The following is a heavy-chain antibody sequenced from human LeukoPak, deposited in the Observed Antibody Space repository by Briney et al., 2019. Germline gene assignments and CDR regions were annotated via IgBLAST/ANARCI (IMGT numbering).Heavy chain of an antibody. CDR1: GFRFSSYS. CDR2: ISSSSGYK. V-gene: IGHV3-21*01. J-gene: IGHJ4*02. CDR3: ARDLGWYYFDY. D-gene: IGHD1-26*01. Sequence: PGGSLRLSCVASGFRFSSYSLSWVRQAPGKGLEWVSYISSSSGYKYYADSVQGRFTISRDNAKNSLYLQMDSLRAEDTAVYYCARDLGWYYFDYWGQGTLVTVSS.